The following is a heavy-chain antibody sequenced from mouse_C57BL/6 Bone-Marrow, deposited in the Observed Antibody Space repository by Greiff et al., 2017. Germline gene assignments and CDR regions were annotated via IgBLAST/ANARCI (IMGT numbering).Heavy chain of an antibody. V-gene: IGHV1-64*01. Sequence: QVQLQQPGAELVKPGASVKLSCKASGYTFTSYWMPWVKQRPGQGLEWIGMIHPNSGSTNYNEKFKSKATLTVDKSSSTAYMQLSSLTSEDSAVYYCARGDYDYDDHFGVWGTGTTVTVSS. CDR3: ARGDYDYDDHFGV. D-gene: IGHD2-4*01. CDR2: IHPNSGST. J-gene: IGHJ1*03. CDR1: GYTFTSYW.